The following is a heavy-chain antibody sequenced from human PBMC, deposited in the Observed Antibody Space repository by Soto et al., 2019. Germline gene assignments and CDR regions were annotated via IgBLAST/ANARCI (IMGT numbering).Heavy chain of an antibody. CDR3: ARATLIDPFDY. V-gene: IGHV5-51*01. CDR1: GYTFNIYW. Sequence: GESLKISCKGSGYTFNIYWIAWVRQMPGKGLEWMGIIYPGKSKTIYSPSFQGHVTISADKSTSTAYMELSSLRSEDTAVYYCARATLIDPFDYWGQGTLVTVSS. CDR2: IYPGKSKT. J-gene: IGHJ4*02. D-gene: IGHD5-12*01.